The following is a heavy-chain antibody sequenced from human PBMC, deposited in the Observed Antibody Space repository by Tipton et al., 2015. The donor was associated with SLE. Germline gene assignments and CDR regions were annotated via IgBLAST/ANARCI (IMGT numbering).Heavy chain of an antibody. CDR2: IYYSGST. Sequence: TLSLTCAASGGSISSSSYYWGWIRQPPGKGLEWIGSIYYSGSTYYNPSLKSRVTISVDTSKNQFSLKLSSVTAADTAVYYCAREGRGSGFFDYWGQGTPVTVSS. J-gene: IGHJ4*02. D-gene: IGHD3-10*01. CDR3: AREGRGSGFFDY. CDR1: GGSISSSSYY. V-gene: IGHV4-39*07.